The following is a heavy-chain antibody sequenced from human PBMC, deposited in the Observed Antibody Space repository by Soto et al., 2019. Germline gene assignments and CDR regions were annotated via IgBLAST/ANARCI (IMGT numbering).Heavy chain of an antibody. V-gene: IGHV3-30*18. Sequence: QGQLVESGGGVVQPGRSLRLSCAASGFAFSNYGMHWVRQAPGKGLEWVARISHDGSNTSYADSVKGRFTISRDNSKNTLYLQMNSLRAEDTAVYYCAKDELRSYDHETYYYY. J-gene: IGHJ6*01. CDR3: AKDELRSYDHETYYYY. CDR2: ISHDGSNT. CDR1: GFAFSNYG. D-gene: IGHD3-16*01.